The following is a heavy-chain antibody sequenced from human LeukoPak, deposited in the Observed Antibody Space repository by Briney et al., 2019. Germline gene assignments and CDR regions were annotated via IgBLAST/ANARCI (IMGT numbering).Heavy chain of an antibody. CDR3: AKRGVDSSTWYADN. D-gene: IGHD6-13*01. CDR1: GFTFSNYV. J-gene: IGHJ4*02. Sequence: PGGSLRLSCAAFGFTFSNYVMNWVRQAPGKGLEWVSSIIGSGSSTFYADSVKGRLTISRDNSKNTLYLQMNSLRAEDTATYYCAKRGVDSSTWYADNWGQGTQVTVSS. CDR2: IIGSGSST. V-gene: IGHV3-23*01.